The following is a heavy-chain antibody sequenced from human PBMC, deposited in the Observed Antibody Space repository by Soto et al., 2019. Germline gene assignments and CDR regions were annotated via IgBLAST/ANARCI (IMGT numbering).Heavy chain of an antibody. CDR2: IIPIFGTA. Sequence: GASVKVSCKASGGTFSSYAISWVRQAPGQGLEWMGGIIPIFGTANYAQKFQGRVTITADESTSTAYMELSSLRSEDTAVYYCARGSSPNKGMDVWGQGTTVTVSS. CDR3: ARGSSPNKGMDV. CDR1: GGTFSSYA. J-gene: IGHJ6*02. V-gene: IGHV1-69*13. D-gene: IGHD6-13*01.